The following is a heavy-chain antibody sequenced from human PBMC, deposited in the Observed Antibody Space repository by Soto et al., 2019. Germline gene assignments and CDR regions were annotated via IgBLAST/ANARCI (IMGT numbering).Heavy chain of an antibody. J-gene: IGHJ4*02. Sequence: GGSLRLSCAASGFTFGSYAMSWVRQAPGKGLEWVSAISGSGGSTYYADSVKGRFTISRDNSRNTLYLQMNSLRAEDTAVYYCAKEFRYYDSSGYYGGFDYWGQGTLVTVSS. CDR3: AKEFRYYDSSGYYGGFDY. V-gene: IGHV3-23*01. CDR1: GFTFGSYA. D-gene: IGHD3-22*01. CDR2: ISGSGGST.